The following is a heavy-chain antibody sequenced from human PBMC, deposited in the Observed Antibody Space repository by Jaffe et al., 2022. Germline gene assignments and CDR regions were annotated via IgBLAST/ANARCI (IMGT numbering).Heavy chain of an antibody. Sequence: QVQLVQSGAEVKKPGSSVKVSCKASGGTFSSYAISWVRQAPGQGLEWMGGIIPIFGTANYAQKFQGRVTITADESTSTAYMELSSLRSEDTAVYYCARDIIGDRYSSGWTPFDYWGQGTLVTVSS. D-gene: IGHD6-19*01. V-gene: IGHV1-69*01. CDR2: IIPIFGTA. CDR1: GGTFSSYA. J-gene: IGHJ4*02. CDR3: ARDIIGDRYSSGWTPFDY.